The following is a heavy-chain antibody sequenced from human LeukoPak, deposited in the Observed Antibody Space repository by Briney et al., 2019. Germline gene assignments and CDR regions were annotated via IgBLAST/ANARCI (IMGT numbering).Heavy chain of an antibody. J-gene: IGHJ4*02. Sequence: GGSLRLSCAASGFTFSSYEMNWVRQAPGKGLEWVSYISSGGSTIYYADSVKGRFTISRDNAKNSLYLQMNSLRAEDTAVYYCARTRRELGDRESLDYWGQGTLVTVSS. V-gene: IGHV3-48*03. D-gene: IGHD3-10*01. CDR3: ARTRRELGDRESLDY. CDR2: ISSGGSTI. CDR1: GFTFSSYE.